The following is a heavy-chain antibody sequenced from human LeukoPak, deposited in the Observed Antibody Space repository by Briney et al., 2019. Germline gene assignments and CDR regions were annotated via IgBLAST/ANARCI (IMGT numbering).Heavy chain of an antibody. V-gene: IGHV3-7*01. Sequence: GGSLRLSCAASGFTFSSYWMSWVRQAPGKGLEWVANIKQDGSEKYYVDSVKGRFTISRDNAKNSLYLQMNSLRAEDTAVYYCARDNYGDYVPYFDYWGQGSLVTVSS. CDR1: GFTFSSYW. CDR3: ARDNYGDYVPYFDY. CDR2: IKQDGSEK. J-gene: IGHJ4*02. D-gene: IGHD4-17*01.